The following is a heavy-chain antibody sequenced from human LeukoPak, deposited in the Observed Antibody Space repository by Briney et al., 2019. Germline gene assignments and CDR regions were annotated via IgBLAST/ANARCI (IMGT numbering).Heavy chain of an antibody. V-gene: IGHV3-21*01. CDR2: ISSSSSYI. CDR3: ARGPAGDPFDH. D-gene: IGHD3-16*01. J-gene: IGHJ4*02. CDR1: GFTFSSYS. Sequence: GGSLRLSCAASGFTFSSYSMNWVRQAPGKGLEWVSSISSSSSYIYYADSVKGRFTISRDNAKNSLYLQMSSLGVEDTAVYYCARGPAGDPFDHWGQGTLVTVSS.